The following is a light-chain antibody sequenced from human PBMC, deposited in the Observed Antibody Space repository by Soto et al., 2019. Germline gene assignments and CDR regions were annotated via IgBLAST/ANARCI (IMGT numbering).Light chain of an antibody. Sequence: EIVLTQSPGTLSLSPGEGATLSCRASHIVSSNYVAWYQQKAGQAPRLLIYGASRRATGIPDRFSGSGSRTEFTLTVSRLEPEEFAVYYCQHYGDSPQTFGQGTKVEVK. V-gene: IGKV3-20*01. CDR2: GAS. CDR1: HIVSSNY. J-gene: IGKJ1*01. CDR3: QHYGDSPQT.